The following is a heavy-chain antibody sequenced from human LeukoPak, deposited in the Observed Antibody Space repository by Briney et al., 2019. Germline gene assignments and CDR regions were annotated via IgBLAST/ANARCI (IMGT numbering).Heavy chain of an antibody. D-gene: IGHD3-10*01. CDR1: GGSISSSSYY. CDR3: ARTRYYYNSRSYGAPYYFDY. CDR2: IYYTGST. V-gene: IGHV4-39*01. Sequence: SETLSLTCTVSGGSISSSSYYWGWIRQPPGKGPEWIGTIYYTGSTYYNPSLKSRVTISVDTSMNQFSLKLSSVTAADTAVYYCARTRYYYNSRSYGAPYYFDYWGQGTLVTVSS. J-gene: IGHJ4*02.